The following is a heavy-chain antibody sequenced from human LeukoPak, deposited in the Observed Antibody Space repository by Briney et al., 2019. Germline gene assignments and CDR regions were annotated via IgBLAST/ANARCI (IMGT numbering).Heavy chain of an antibody. CDR3: ARADSGSYRSPFDY. Sequence: PGGSLRLYCAASGFAFSSYAMHWVRQAAGKGLEWVAVISYDGSNKYYADSVKGRFTISRDHSKNTLYLQMNSLRAEDTAVYYCARADSGSYRSPFDYWGQGTLVTVSS. D-gene: IGHD1-26*01. CDR1: GFAFSSYA. J-gene: IGHJ4*02. CDR2: ISYDGSNK. V-gene: IGHV3-30-3*01.